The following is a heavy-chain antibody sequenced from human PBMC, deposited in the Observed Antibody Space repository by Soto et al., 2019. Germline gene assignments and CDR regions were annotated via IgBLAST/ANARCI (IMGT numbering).Heavy chain of an antibody. CDR2: IIPIFGTA. D-gene: IGHD1-26*01. CDR3: SSDGGRHAGGSDY. J-gene: IGHJ4*02. CDR1: GGTFSSYS. Sequence: QVPLVQSGAEVTKPGSSVKVSCKASGGTFSSYSINWVRQAPGHGLEWMGEIIPIFGTANYAQKFQGRVTITADESTSTAYMELSSLRAEDTAVFYCSSDGGRHAGGSDYWGQGTLVTVSS. V-gene: IGHV1-69*01.